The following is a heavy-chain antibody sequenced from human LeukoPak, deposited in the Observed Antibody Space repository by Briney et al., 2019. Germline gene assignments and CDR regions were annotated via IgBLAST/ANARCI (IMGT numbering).Heavy chain of an antibody. J-gene: IGHJ4*02. CDR3: ARIPGMAAGSDFYFDY. CDR2: ISYHGHRT. CDR1: GYTFYTYD. Sequence: GGSLRLSCVASGYTFYTYDMSWVRQVPGKGLEWVSSISYHGHRTYYTDSVKGRFTISRDNSKNTLYLQLNSLRVEDTAIYYCARIPGMAAGSDFYFDYWGPGTVVTVFS. D-gene: IGHD6-13*01. V-gene: IGHV3-23*01.